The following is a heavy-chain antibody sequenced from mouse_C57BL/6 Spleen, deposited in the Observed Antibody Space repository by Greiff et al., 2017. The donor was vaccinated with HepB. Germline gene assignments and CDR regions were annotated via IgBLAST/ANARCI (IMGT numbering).Heavy chain of an antibody. J-gene: IGHJ2*01. CDR1: GYAFSSYW. CDR2: IYPGDGDT. V-gene: IGHV1-80*01. CDR3: ARTLLLPALGEDYFDY. Sequence: QVQLQQSGAELVKPGASVKISCKASGYAFSSYWMNWVKQRPGKGLEWIGQIYPGDGDTNYNGKFKGKATLTADKSSSTAYMQLSSLTSEDSAVYFCARTLLLPALGEDYFDYWGQGTTLTVPS. D-gene: IGHD1-1*01.